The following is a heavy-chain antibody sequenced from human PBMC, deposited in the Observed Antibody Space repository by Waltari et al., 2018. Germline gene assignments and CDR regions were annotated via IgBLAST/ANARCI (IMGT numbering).Heavy chain of an antibody. D-gene: IGHD2-15*01. CDR1: GGTFSSYA. Sequence: QVQLVQSGAEVKKPGSSVKVSCKASGGTFSSYAISWVRQAPGQGLEWMGGIIPIFGTANYAQKFQGRVTITADESTSKAYMELSSLRSEDTAVYYCARLAGAYCSGGSCSQDYWGQGTLVTVSS. J-gene: IGHJ4*02. CDR2: IIPIFGTA. V-gene: IGHV1-69*13. CDR3: ARLAGAYCSGGSCSQDY.